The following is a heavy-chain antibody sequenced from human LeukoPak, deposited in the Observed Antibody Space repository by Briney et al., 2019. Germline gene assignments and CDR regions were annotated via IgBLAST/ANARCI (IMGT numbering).Heavy chain of an antibody. CDR3: ATLATVTTPGKLDFDI. J-gene: IGHJ3*02. D-gene: IGHD4-17*01. CDR2: IYPDDSGT. Sequence: GESLKISCEGSGYTFSDQWIGWVRQMPGKGLEWMGIIYPDDSGTRYSPSFQGQVTISADKSISTAYLQWSSLKASDTAMYYCATLATVTTPGKLDFDIWGQGTMVTVSS. V-gene: IGHV5-51*01. CDR1: GYTFSDQW.